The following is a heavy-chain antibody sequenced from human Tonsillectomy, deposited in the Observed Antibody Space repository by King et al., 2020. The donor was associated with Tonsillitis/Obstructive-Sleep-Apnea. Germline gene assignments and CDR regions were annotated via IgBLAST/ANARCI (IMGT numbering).Heavy chain of an antibody. J-gene: IGHJ6*03. CDR2: ISGSGGST. D-gene: IGHD6-13*01. Sequence: QLVQSGGGLVQPGGSLRLSCAASGFTFSSYAMSWVRQAPGKGLEWVSAISGSGGSTYYADSVKGRFTISRDNSKNTLYLQMNSLRAEDTAVYYCAKGGNKIAATPHYYYYMDVWGKGTTVTVSS. CDR1: GFTFSSYA. V-gene: IGHV3-23*04. CDR3: AKGGNKIAATPHYYYYMDV.